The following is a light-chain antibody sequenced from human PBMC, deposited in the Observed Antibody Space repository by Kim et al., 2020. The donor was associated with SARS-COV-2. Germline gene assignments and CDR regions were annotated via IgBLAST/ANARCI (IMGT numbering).Light chain of an antibody. J-gene: IGLJ3*02. CDR1: KLGDKY. Sequence: SVSPGQTASITCSGDKLGDKYACWYQQKPGQSPVLVIYQDTKRPSGIPERFSGSNSGNTATLTISGTQAMDEADYYCQAWDSITAVFGGGTQLTVL. CDR2: QDT. CDR3: QAWDSITAV. V-gene: IGLV3-1*01.